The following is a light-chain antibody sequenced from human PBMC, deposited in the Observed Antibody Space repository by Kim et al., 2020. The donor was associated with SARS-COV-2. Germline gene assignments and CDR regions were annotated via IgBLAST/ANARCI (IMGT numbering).Light chain of an antibody. CDR1: QDIKRY. J-gene: IGKJ3*01. Sequence: ASVGDRVTITCQASQDIKRYLNWFQQKPGKAPKLLIYDASNLEFGVPSRFSGSGSGTHFSFTITSLHPEDVATYYCQQSDKLPLTFGPGTKVDIK. V-gene: IGKV1-33*01. CDR3: QQSDKLPLT. CDR2: DAS.